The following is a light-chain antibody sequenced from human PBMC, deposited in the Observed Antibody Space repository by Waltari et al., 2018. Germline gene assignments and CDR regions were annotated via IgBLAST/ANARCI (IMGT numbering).Light chain of an antibody. J-gene: IGKJ4*01. CDR2: DAS. V-gene: IGKV1-33*01. CDR1: QDIRNY. CDR3: QQSDSLTVT. Sequence: DIQMTQSPSSLSASLGDRVTITCQASQDIRNYLHWYQHKPGKAPALLIYDASKLEIGVPSRFSGSGFGTDFTFTSSSLQTEGIATYVWQQSDSLTVTFGGGTKVEIK.